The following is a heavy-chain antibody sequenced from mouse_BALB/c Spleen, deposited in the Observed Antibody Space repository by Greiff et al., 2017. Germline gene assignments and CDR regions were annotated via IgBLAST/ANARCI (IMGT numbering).Heavy chain of an antibody. Sequence: DVHLVESGGGLVKPGGSLKLSCAASGFTFSDYYMYWVRQTPEKMLEWVATISDGGSYTYYPDSVKGRFTISRDNAKNNLYLQMSSLKSEDTAMYYCARRAVITTVVAFDYWGQGTTLTVSS. CDR1: GFTFSDYY. CDR3: ARRAVITTVVAFDY. J-gene: IGHJ2*01. CDR2: ISDGGSYT. V-gene: IGHV5-4*02. D-gene: IGHD1-1*01.